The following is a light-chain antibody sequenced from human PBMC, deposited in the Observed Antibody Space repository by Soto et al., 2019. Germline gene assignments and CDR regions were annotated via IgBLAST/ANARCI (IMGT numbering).Light chain of an antibody. CDR1: QYIGSA. CDR2: DAS. J-gene: IGKJ1*01. Sequence: EVVLPQSPATLSVSPGDRATLSYRASQYIGSAVAWYHQRSGHAPRLLIFDASIRVPTTPARFSGSVSGTEFTLTISSLESEDFAVYFCQQYGDRPRTFGQGTKV. CDR3: QQYGDRPRT. V-gene: IGKV3-15*01.